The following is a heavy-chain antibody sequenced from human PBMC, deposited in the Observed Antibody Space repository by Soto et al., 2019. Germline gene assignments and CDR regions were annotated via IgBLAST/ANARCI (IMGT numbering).Heavy chain of an antibody. D-gene: IGHD3-10*01. CDR1: GFTFSNAW. CDR3: TTDGSITMVRGVTPTFDY. Sequence: GGSLRLSCAASGFTFSNAWMSWVRQAPGKGLEWVGHIKSKTDGGTTDYAAPVKGRFTISRDDSKNTLYLQMNSLKTEDTAVYYCTTDGSITMVRGVTPTFDYWGQGTLVTVSS. V-gene: IGHV3-15*01. CDR2: IKSKTDGGTT. J-gene: IGHJ4*02.